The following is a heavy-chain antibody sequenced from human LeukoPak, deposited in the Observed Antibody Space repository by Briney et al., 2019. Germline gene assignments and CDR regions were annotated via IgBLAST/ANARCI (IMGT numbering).Heavy chain of an antibody. CDR2: IYSGSST. J-gene: IGHJ4*02. V-gene: IGHV3-66*01. D-gene: IGHD5-12*01. CDR3: AMGAIVATIDY. CDR1: GLTVSSNY. Sequence: GGSLRLSCAASGLTVSSNYMSWVRQAPGKGLEWVSLIYSGSSTCYADSVKGRFTISRDKSKSTLYLQMSSLRVEDTAVYYCAMGAIVATIDYWGQGTLVTASS.